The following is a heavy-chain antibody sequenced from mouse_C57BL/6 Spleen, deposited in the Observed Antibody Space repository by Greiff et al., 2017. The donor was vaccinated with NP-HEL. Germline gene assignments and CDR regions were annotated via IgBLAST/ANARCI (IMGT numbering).Heavy chain of an antibody. CDR3: ARAGGYYGNHLDY. D-gene: IGHD2-1*01. CDR1: GFTFTSYA. J-gene: IGHJ2*01. CDR2: ISDGGSYT. V-gene: IGHV5-4*01. Sequence: EVQVVESGGGLVKPGGSLKLSCAASGFTFTSYAMSWVRQTPGKRLEWVATISDGGSYTYYTDNVKGRFTISRDNAKNNLYLQMSHLKSEDTAMYYCARAGGYYGNHLDYWGQGTTLTVSS.